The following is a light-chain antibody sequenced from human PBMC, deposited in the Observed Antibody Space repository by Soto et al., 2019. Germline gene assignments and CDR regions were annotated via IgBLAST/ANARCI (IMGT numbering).Light chain of an antibody. J-gene: IGKJ5*01. V-gene: IGKV3D-11*02. CDR3: QQRFNWQVT. CDR1: QSVATN. CDR2: DAS. Sequence: EIVLTQSPTTLSLYPGERATFSCRASQSVATNLAWYQQKPGQPPRLLIYDASNRATGIPARFSGSGSGTDFTLTISSLEPEDFAVYYCQQRFNWQVTFGQGTRLEIK.